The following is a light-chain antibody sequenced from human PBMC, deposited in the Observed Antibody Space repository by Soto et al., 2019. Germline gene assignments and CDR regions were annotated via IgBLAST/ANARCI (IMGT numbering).Light chain of an antibody. CDR1: QSVLYSSNTKNY. Sequence: DIVMTQSPDSLAVSLGERATINCKSSQSVLYSSNTKNYLAWYQQKPGQPPKLLIYWASTRESVVPDRFSGSGSGTDFTLTISSLQAEDVAVYYCQQYYSTPWTFGPGTKVDIK. J-gene: IGKJ3*01. CDR2: WAS. V-gene: IGKV4-1*01. CDR3: QQYYSTPWT.